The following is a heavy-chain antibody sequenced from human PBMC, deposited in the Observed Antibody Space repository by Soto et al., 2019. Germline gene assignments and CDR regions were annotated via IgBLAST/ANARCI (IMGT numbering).Heavy chain of an antibody. V-gene: IGHV4-34*01. CDR1: GGSFSGYY. CDR3: ARGGGSFKARFGY. CDR2: INHSGST. Sequence: QVQLQQWGAGLLKPSETLSLTCAVYGGSFSGYYWSWIRQPPGKGLEWIGEINHSGSTNYNPSLKSRVTISVDTSKNQFSRKLSSVTAADTAVYYCARGGGSFKARFGYWGQGTLVTVSS. J-gene: IGHJ4*02. D-gene: IGHD2-15*01.